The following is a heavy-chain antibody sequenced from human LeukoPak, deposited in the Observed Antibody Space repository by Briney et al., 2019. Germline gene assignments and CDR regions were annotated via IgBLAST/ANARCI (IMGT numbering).Heavy chain of an antibody. D-gene: IGHD4-11*01. CDR2: IKQDGNEK. J-gene: IGHJ4*02. CDR3: ASSPLEATVTNPGDY. CDR1: GFSFSSYW. Sequence: GGPLRLSCAASGFSFSSYWMNWVRHAPGKGLEWVATIKQDGNEKIYVDSVKGRFTISRDNAKNSLYLQMNSLRAEDTAVYYCASSPLEATVTNPGDYWGQGTLVTVSS. V-gene: IGHV3-7*01.